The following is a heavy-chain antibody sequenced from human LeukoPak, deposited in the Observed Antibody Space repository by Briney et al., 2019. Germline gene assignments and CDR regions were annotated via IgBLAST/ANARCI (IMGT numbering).Heavy chain of an antibody. V-gene: IGHV4-34*01. CDR1: GGSFSPYY. J-gene: IGHJ6*03. Sequence: SETLSLTCAVYGGSFSPYYWNWIRQPPGKGLEWIGEINHSGGTNYNPSLKSRVTISVDTSKNQFSLKLSSVTAADTAVYYCAREGAYGSGSYYIAYYYYMDVWGKGTTVTVSS. CDR2: INHSGGT. D-gene: IGHD3-10*01. CDR3: AREGAYGSGSYYIAYYYYMDV.